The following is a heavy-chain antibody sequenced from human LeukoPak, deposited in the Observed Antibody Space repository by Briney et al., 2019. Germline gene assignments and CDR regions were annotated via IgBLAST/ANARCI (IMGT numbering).Heavy chain of an antibody. CDR2: INPKSGDT. D-gene: IGHD2-2*01. Sequence: ASVKVSCKASGYTFTDYYIHWVRQAPGQGLEWMGWINPKSGDTNYAQKFQGRVTMTRDTSINTAYVEVRRLVSDDTAVYYCLGYCSSISCSSWGQGTLVTVSS. CDR1: GYTFTDYY. J-gene: IGHJ4*02. CDR3: LGYCSSISCSS. V-gene: IGHV1-2*02.